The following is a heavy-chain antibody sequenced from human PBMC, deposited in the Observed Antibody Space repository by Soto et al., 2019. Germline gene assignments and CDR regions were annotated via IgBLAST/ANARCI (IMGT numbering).Heavy chain of an antibody. CDR2: IIPVFGTP. V-gene: IGHV1-69*13. D-gene: IGHD3-16*02. CDR3: ARHLYDYVWGSYRH. J-gene: IGHJ4*02. CDR1: GYIFKNYA. Sequence: SVKVSCKSSGYIFKNYAVTWLRQAPGQGLEWMGGIIPVFGTPDYSQKFRGRVTITADESTSTVYMELRSLTSEDTAVYYCARHLYDYVWGSYRHWGQGTLVTVSS.